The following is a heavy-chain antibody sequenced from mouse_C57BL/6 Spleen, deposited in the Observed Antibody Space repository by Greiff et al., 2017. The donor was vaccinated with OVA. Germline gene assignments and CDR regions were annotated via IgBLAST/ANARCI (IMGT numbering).Heavy chain of an antibody. V-gene: IGHV1-22*01. CDR3: GSSGAYYYGGSAWFAY. D-gene: IGHD1-1*01. J-gene: IGHJ3*01. CDR1: GYTFTDYN. Sequence: EVQLQQSGPELVKPGASVKMSCKASGYTFTDYNMHWVKQSHGKSLEWIGYINPNNGGTSYNQKFKGKATLTVNTSSSTAYMELRSLTSEDSAVYYCGSSGAYYYGGSAWFAYWGQGTLVTVSA. CDR2: INPNNGGT.